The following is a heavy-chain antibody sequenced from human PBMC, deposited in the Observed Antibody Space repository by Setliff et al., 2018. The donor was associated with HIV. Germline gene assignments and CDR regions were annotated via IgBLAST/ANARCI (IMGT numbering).Heavy chain of an antibody. J-gene: IGHJ6*03. Sequence: GGSLRLSCAASGFTFSSYAMNWVRQAPGKGLEWVSVIGGSGGSTYYADSVKGRFTISRDNSKNTLYLQMNSLRAEDTAVYYCAKGRYSSGANYYYYYMDVWGKGTTVTVSS. CDR2: IGGSGGST. V-gene: IGHV3-23*01. CDR3: AKGRYSSGANYYYYYMDV. CDR1: GFTFSSYA. D-gene: IGHD6-19*01.